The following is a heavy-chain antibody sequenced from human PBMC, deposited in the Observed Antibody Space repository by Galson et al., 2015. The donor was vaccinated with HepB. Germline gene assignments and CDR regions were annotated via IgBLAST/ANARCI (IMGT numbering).Heavy chain of an antibody. CDR1: GGSISSYY. J-gene: IGHJ3*02. CDR2: VYYSGST. Sequence: ETLSLTCTVSGGSISSYYWSWIRQPPGKALEWIGYVYYSGSTNYNPSLKSRVTISVDTSKNQFSLKLTSVTAADTAFYYCARKGWDHAAYDIWGQGTMVTVSS. CDR3: ARKGWDHAAYDI. D-gene: IGHD1-26*01. V-gene: IGHV4-59*01.